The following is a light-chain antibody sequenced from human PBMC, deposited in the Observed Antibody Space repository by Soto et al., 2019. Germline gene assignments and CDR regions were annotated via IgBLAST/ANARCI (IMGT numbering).Light chain of an antibody. CDR1: QSVSSSY. CDR2: GAS. Sequence: EIVLTQSPGTLSLSPGERATLSCRASQSVSSSYLAWYQQKPGQAPRLLLYGASSRATGIRDRFSGSGSGTDFTLAISRLEPEDFAVYYCQQYGSSPLLTFGGGTKVEIK. CDR3: QQYGSSPLLT. V-gene: IGKV3-20*01. J-gene: IGKJ4*01.